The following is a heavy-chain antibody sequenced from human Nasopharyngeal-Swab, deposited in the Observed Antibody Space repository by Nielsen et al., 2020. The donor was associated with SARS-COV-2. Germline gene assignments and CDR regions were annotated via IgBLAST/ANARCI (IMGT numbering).Heavy chain of an antibody. CDR1: GYTFTGYY. Sequence: SVKVSCKASGYTFTGYYMHWVRQAPGQGLEWMGGIIPIFGTANYAQKFQGRVTITADESTSTAYMELSSLRSEDTAVYYCARYNLGATPRAFDIWGQGTMVTVSS. J-gene: IGHJ3*02. CDR2: IIPIFGTA. V-gene: IGHV1-69*13. CDR3: ARYNLGATPRAFDI. D-gene: IGHD1-26*01.